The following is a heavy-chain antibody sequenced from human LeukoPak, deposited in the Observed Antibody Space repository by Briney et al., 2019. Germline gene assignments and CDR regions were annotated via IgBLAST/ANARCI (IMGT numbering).Heavy chain of an antibody. CDR3: ARAVGSGSFQTYYYYMDV. J-gene: IGHJ6*03. D-gene: IGHD3-10*01. CDR2: MFYTGNT. CDR1: GGSISSGSYS. Sequence: PSETLSLTCGVSGGSISSGSYSWSWIRQPPGKGLEWIGYMFYTGNTYYNPSLKSRVTMSVDTSKNQFSLKLSSVTAADTAVYYCARAVGSGSFQTYYYYMDVWGKGTTVTISS. V-gene: IGHV4-30-4*07.